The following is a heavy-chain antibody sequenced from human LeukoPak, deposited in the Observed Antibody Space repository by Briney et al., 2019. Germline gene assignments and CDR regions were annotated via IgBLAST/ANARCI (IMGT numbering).Heavy chain of an antibody. J-gene: IGHJ4*02. CDR2: IYYSGST. CDR3: ARVLSSGWWDYYFDY. CDR1: GGSISSYY. Sequence: PSETLSLTCTVSGGSISSYYWSWIRQPPGKGLEWIGYIYYSGSTNYNPSLKSRVTISVDTSKNQFSLKLSSVTAADTAVYYCARVLSSGWWDYYFDYWGQGTLVTVSS. V-gene: IGHV4-59*01. D-gene: IGHD6-19*01.